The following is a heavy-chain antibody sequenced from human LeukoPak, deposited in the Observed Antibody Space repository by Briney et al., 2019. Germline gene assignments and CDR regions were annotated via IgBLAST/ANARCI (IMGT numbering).Heavy chain of an antibody. D-gene: IGHD7-27*01. J-gene: IGHJ5*02. Sequence: EASVKVSCKASGYTFTSYDINWVRQATGQGLEWMGWMNPNSGNTGYAQKFQGRVTITRNTSISTAYMELSSLRSEDTAVYYCARGSGNWGNFDPWGQGTLVTVSS. CDR1: GYTFTSYD. CDR2: MNPNSGNT. V-gene: IGHV1-8*03. CDR3: ARGSGNWGNFDP.